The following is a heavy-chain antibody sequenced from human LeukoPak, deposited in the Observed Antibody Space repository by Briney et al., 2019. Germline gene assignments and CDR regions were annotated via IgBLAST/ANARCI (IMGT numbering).Heavy chain of an antibody. J-gene: IGHJ4*02. CDR1: GGSISSYY. Sequence: SETLSLTCTVSGGSISSYYWSWIRQPPGKGLEWIGEINHSGSTNYNPSLKSRVTISVDTSKNQFSLKLSSVTAADTAVYYCARDRYYYDSSGYYWLFDYWGQGTLVTVSS. V-gene: IGHV4-34*01. D-gene: IGHD3-22*01. CDR2: INHSGST. CDR3: ARDRYYYDSSGYYWLFDY.